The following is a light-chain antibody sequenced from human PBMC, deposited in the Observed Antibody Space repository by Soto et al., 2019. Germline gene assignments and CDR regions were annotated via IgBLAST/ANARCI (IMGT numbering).Light chain of an antibody. CDR1: SSDVGGYNL. CDR2: EGS. Sequence: QSALTQPASVSGSPGQSITISCTGTSSDVGGYNLVSWYQQHPGKAPKLMIYEGSKRPSGVSDRFSGSKSGNTASLTISGLQAEDESDYYCCSYAGSSTFVFGTGT. V-gene: IGLV2-23*01. CDR3: CSYAGSSTFV. J-gene: IGLJ1*01.